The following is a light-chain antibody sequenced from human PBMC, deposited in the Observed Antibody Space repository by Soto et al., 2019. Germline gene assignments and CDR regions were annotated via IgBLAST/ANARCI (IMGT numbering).Light chain of an antibody. V-gene: IGKV3-20*01. CDR2: GAS. J-gene: IGKJ3*01. Sequence: EIVLTQSPGTLSLSPGERATLSWRASQSVSSTYVAWYQQKPGQAPRLLLYGASSMATGTPDRFSGSESGTGFPLTTSRLEPQAFAVYYCQQYAGSLPITFGAGTKGDI. CDR1: QSVSSTY. CDR3: QQYAGSLPIT.